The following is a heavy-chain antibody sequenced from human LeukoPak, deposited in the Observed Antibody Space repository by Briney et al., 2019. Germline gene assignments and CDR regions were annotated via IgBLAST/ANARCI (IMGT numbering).Heavy chain of an antibody. CDR2: MNPNSGNT. J-gene: IGHJ3*02. Sequence: ASVKVSCKASGYTFTGYYMHWVRQAPGQGLEWMGWMNPNSGNTGYAQKFQGRVTMTRNTSISTAYMELSSLRSEDTAVYYCARGLQYCSSTSCYAFDIWGQGTMVTVSS. D-gene: IGHD2-2*01. V-gene: IGHV1-8*02. CDR1: GYTFTGYY. CDR3: ARGLQYCSSTSCYAFDI.